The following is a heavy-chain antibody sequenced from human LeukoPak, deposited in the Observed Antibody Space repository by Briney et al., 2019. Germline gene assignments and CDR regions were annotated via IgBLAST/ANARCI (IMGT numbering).Heavy chain of an antibody. Sequence: SETLSLTCTVSGGSISGYYWNWIRQPPGKGPEWIGYIFYIGSTNYNPSLKSRVTISIDTSKNQFSLKLGSVTAADTAVYYCARERGDVAAAGRGAFDIWGQGTMVTVSS. D-gene: IGHD6-13*01. V-gene: IGHV4-59*01. CDR2: IFYIGST. CDR3: ARERGDVAAAGRGAFDI. CDR1: GGSISGYY. J-gene: IGHJ3*02.